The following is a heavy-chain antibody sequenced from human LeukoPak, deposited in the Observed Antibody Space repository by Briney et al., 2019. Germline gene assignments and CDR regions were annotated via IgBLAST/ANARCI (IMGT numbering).Heavy chain of an antibody. Sequence: GGSLRLSCAASGFILSDYNMNWVRQAPGKGLEWVSFIAISGTYITYADSVKGRFTISRDNAKNSLYLQMNSLRVEDTAVYYCTRGLSATARAYDYWGQETLVTVSS. D-gene: IGHD1-26*01. J-gene: IGHJ4*02. CDR3: TRGLSATARAYDY. CDR2: IAISGTYI. V-gene: IGHV3-21*01. CDR1: GFILSDYN.